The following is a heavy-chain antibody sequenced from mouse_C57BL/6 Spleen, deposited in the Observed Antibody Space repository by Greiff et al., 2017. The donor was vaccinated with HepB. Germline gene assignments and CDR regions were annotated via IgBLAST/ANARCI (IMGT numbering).Heavy chain of an antibody. V-gene: IGHV2-6*01. J-gene: IGHJ3*01. CDR3: ASSLYYDYDRGFAY. Sequence: QVQLQQSGPGLVAPSQSLSITCTVSGFSLTSYGVDWVRQSPGKGLEWLGVIWGVGSTNNNSALKSRLSISKDNSKSQVFLNMNILQTDDTAMYYGASSLYYDYDRGFAYWGQGTLVTVSA. CDR2: IWGVGST. CDR1: GFSLTSYG. D-gene: IGHD2-4*01.